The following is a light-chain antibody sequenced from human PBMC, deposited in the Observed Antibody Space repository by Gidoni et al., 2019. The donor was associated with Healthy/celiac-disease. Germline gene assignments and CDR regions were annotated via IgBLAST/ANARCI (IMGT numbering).Light chain of an antibody. CDR1: SSNIGGNI. V-gene: IGLV1-44*01. Sequence: QPVLTQPPSTSGTPGQRVTISCSGSSSNIGGNIVNWYKQLPGTAPRLLMYSNDQRPPGVPDRFSGSKSGTSASLAISGLQSEDEADYYCAAWDASLTGWVFGGGTKLTVL. J-gene: IGLJ3*02. CDR2: SND. CDR3: AAWDASLTGWV.